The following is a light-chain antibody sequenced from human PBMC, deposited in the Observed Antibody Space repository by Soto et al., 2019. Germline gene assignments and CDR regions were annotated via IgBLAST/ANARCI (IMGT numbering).Light chain of an antibody. V-gene: IGKV3-20*01. J-gene: IGKJ2*03. CDR2: ATS. Sequence: EIVLTQSPGTLSLSLGERATLSCRASQSVSSNYFAWYQQKPGQAPRLLIYATSSRATGIPDRFSGSGSGTDFTLTISRLEPEAFAVYYCQQYGNSPRYSFGQGTKLEIK. CDR1: QSVSSNY. CDR3: QQYGNSPRYS.